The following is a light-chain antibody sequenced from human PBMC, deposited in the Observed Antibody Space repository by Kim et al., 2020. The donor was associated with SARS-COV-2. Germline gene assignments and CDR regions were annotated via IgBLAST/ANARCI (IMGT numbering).Light chain of an antibody. V-gene: IGKV4-1*01. J-gene: IGKJ1*01. CDR1: QSFLYSSNNKNY. Sequence: RATINCKSSQSFLYSSNNKNYLAWYQQKPGQPPKLLIYWASTRESGVPDRFSGSGSGTDFTLTISSLQAEDVAVYYCQQYYSSKTFGQGTKVEIK. CDR3: QQYYSSKT. CDR2: WAS.